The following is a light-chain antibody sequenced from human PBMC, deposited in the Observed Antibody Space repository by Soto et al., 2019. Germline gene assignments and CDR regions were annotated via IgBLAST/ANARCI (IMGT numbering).Light chain of an antibody. CDR2: ASS. V-gene: IGKV1-39*01. CDR1: QSVSIY. CDR3: QQSYSTPT. Sequence: DIQMTQSPSSLSASVGDRVTITCRTSQSVSIYVNWYQQKPGKAPILLIYASSSLQSGVPSRFSGSGSGTDFTLTISSLEPEDFATYYCQQSYSTPTFGQRTKVEIK. J-gene: IGKJ2*01.